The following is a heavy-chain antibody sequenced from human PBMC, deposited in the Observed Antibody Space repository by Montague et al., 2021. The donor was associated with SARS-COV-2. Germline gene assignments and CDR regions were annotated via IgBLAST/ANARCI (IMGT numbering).Heavy chain of an antibody. CDR3: AREEDYYGSGTLDY. J-gene: IGHJ4*02. Sequence: SLRLSCAASRFTFSSYEMNWVRQAPGKGLEWVSYISSSGSTLYYADSVKGRFTISRDNARNSVYLQMNSLRAEDTAVYYCAREEDYYGSGTLDYWGQGTLVTVSS. V-gene: IGHV3-48*03. D-gene: IGHD3-10*01. CDR1: RFTFSSYE. CDR2: ISSSGSTL.